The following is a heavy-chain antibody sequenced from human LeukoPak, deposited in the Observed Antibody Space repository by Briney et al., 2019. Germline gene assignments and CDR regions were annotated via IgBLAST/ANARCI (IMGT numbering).Heavy chain of an antibody. V-gene: IGHV4-34*01. Sequence: GSLRLTCAASGFTFSSYAMSWVRQPPGKGLEWIGEINHSGSTNYNPSLRSRVTISVDTSKNQFSLKLSSVTAADTAVYYCARVGGYSYGPFDYWGQGTLVTVSS. J-gene: IGHJ4*02. CDR3: ARVGGYSYGPFDY. CDR1: GFTFSSYA. CDR2: INHSGST. D-gene: IGHD5-18*01.